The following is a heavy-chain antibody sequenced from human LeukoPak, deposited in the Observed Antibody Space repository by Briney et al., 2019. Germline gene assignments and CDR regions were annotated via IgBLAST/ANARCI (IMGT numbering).Heavy chain of an antibody. Sequence: GGSLRLSCAASGFTFSSYEMNWVRQAPGKGLEWVSYISSSGSTIYYADSVKGRSTISRDNPKNTLYLQINSLRAEDTAVYYCAAYDSSGYASKYFQHWGQGTLVTVSS. CDR3: AAYDSSGYASKYFQH. D-gene: IGHD3-22*01. J-gene: IGHJ1*01. CDR2: ISSSGSTI. V-gene: IGHV3-48*03. CDR1: GFTFSSYE.